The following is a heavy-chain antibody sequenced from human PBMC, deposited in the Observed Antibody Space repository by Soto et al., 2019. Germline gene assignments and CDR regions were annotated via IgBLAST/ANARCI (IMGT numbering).Heavy chain of an antibody. CDR3: ARGPTDYYDNSGNYFFDY. J-gene: IGHJ4*02. Sequence: QVQLVQSGAEVKKPGASVKVSCKASGYTFTTYGMSWVRQAPGQGLDWMGWISTYNGNTKYAERLQGRVTMTTDTTTSTAYTELRSLTSDDTAVYYCARGPTDYYDNSGNYFFDYWGQGTLVTVSS. V-gene: IGHV1-18*01. CDR1: GYTFTTYG. CDR2: ISTYNGNT. D-gene: IGHD3-22*01.